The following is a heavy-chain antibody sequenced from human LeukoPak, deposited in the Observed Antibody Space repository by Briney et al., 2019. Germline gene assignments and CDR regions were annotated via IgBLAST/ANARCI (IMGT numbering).Heavy chain of an antibody. J-gene: IGHJ4*02. D-gene: IGHD3-3*01. Sequence: SETLSLTCAVYGGSFSGYYWSWIRQPPGKGLEWIGEINHSGSTNYNPSLKSRVTISVDTSKNQFSLKLSSVTAADTAVYYRARDDGFWSGYYTRFDYWGQGTLVTVSS. CDR2: INHSGST. CDR3: ARDDGFWSGYYTRFDY. V-gene: IGHV4-34*01. CDR1: GGSFSGYY.